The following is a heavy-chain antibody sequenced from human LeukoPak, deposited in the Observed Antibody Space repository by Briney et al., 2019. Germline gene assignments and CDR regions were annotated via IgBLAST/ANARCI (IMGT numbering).Heavy chain of an antibody. Sequence: GGSLRLSCAASGFTFSSHSMNWVRQAPGKGLEWLSYIDSGSGNIYYRDSVKGRFTISRDNAQDSLYLQMDSLRDEDTAVYYCARYCGGDCYSNPYWGQGTLVTVSS. J-gene: IGHJ4*02. CDR1: GFTFSSHS. CDR2: IDSGSGNI. CDR3: ARYCGGDCYSNPY. D-gene: IGHD2-21*02. V-gene: IGHV3-48*02.